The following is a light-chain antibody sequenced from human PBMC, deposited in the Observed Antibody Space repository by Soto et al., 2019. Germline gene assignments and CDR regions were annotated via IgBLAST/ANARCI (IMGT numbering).Light chain of an antibody. Sequence: ETVMTQSPATLSVSPGERATLSCRASQSVSSYLAWYQQKPGQAPRLLIYDASNRATGIPARFSGSGSGTEFTLTISSLQSEDFAVYYCQQFHNWPPITFGQGTRLEIK. CDR1: QSVSSY. J-gene: IGKJ5*01. CDR3: QQFHNWPPIT. CDR2: DAS. V-gene: IGKV3D-15*01.